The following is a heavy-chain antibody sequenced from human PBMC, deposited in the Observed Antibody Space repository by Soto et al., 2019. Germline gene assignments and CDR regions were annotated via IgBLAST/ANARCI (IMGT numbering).Heavy chain of an antibody. J-gene: IGHJ3*02. D-gene: IGHD3-22*01. CDR2: IIPIFGTA. Sequence: SVKVSCKASGGTFSSYAISWVRQAPGQGLEWMGGIIPIFGTANYAQKFHGRVTITTDTSASTAYMELSSLRSEDTAVYYCARLLMIVVGNLAFDIRGQGTMVTVSS. CDR3: ARLLMIVVGNLAFDI. V-gene: IGHV1-69*05. CDR1: GGTFSSYA.